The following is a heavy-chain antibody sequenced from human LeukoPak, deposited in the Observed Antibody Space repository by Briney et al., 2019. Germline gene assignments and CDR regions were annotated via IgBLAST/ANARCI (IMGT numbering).Heavy chain of an antibody. D-gene: IGHD4-17*01. CDR2: IYSGGST. CDR1: GFPVSGHY. V-gene: IGHV3-53*01. J-gene: IGHJ4*02. Sequence: GGSLRLSCAASGFPVSGHYMNWVRQAPGKGLEWVSVIYSGGSTYHADSAKGRFTISRDESKNTVYLQMNPLRAEDTAIYYCVRAHYDDLLEYWGQGTLVTVSS. CDR3: VRAHYDDLLEY.